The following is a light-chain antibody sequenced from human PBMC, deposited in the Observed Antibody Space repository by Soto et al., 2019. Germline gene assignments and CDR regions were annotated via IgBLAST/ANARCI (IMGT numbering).Light chain of an antibody. CDR3: QQSYSTLLIT. CDR1: QSISSY. Sequence: DIQMTQSPSSLSASVGDRVTITCRASQSISSYLNWYQQKPGKAPKLLIYAASSLQSGVQSRFSGSGSGTDFTLTISSLQPEDFATYYCQQSYSTLLITFCQGTRLEIK. J-gene: IGKJ5*01. V-gene: IGKV1-39*01. CDR2: AAS.